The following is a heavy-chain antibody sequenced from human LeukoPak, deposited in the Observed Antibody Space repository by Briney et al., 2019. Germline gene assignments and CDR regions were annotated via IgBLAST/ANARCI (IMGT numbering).Heavy chain of an antibody. Sequence: GGSLRLSCAASGFTFSSYAMGWVRQAPGKGLEWVSAISGSGGSTYYADSVKGRFTISRDNSKNTLDLQMNSLRVEDTAIYYCAKEPIVGSTTGDFWGQGTLVTVSS. J-gene: IGHJ4*02. CDR3: AKEPIVGSTTGDF. CDR2: ISGSGGST. CDR1: GFTFSSYA. V-gene: IGHV3-23*01. D-gene: IGHD1-26*01.